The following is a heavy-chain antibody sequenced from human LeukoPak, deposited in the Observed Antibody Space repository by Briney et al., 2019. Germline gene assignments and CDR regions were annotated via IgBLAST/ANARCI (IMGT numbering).Heavy chain of an antibody. V-gene: IGHV1-18*01. CDR2: ISAYNGNT. D-gene: IGHD3-10*01. Sequence: GASVTVSCKASGYTFTSYGISWVRQAPGQGLEWMGWISAYNGNTNYAQKLQGRVTMTTDTSTSTAYMELRSLRSDDTAVYYCARDKGTDWFGEFSDYWGQGTLVTVSS. CDR3: ARDKGTDWFGEFSDY. J-gene: IGHJ4*02. CDR1: GYTFTSYG.